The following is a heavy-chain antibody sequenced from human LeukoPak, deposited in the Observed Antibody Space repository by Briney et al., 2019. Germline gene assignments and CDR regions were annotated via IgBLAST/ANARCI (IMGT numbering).Heavy chain of an antibody. D-gene: IGHD3-22*01. CDR3: ARIRSPYDSSEGQPYYFYYGMDV. V-gene: IGHV1-69*13. CDR2: IIPLFDTA. CDR1: GGTLTSYA. Sequence: SVKVSCKASGGTLTSYAISWVRQAPGKGLEWMGGIIPLFDTASYAQKFQGRVTITADESTNTAYMELSSLRSEDTAVYYCARIRSPYDSSEGQPYYFYYGMDVWGQGTTVTVSS. J-gene: IGHJ6*02.